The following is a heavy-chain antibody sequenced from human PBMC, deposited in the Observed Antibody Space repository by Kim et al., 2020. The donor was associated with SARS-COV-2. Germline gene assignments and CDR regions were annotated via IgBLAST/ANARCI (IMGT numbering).Heavy chain of an antibody. J-gene: IGHJ5*02. V-gene: IGHV1-2*02. CDR2: INPNSGGT. CDR3: ARARVAARRGSYNWFDP. CDR1: GYTFTGYY. Sequence: ASVKVSCKASGYTFTGYYMHWVRQAPGQGLEWMGWINPNSGGTNYAQKFQGRVTMTRDTSISTAYMELSRLRSDDTAVYYCARARVAARRGSYNWFDPWGQGTLVTVSS. D-gene: IGHD6-6*01.